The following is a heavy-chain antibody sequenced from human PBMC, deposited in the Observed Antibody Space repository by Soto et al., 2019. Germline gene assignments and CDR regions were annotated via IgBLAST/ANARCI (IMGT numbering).Heavy chain of an antibody. V-gene: IGHV4-59*01. CDR3: ARAHAPTLPLDF. CDR1: GGSIRNFY. Sequence: SETLSLTCSVSGGSIRNFYWSWIRQSPGKGLEWIGFIFHSGNAKYNPSLQSRASMSIDTSKNQFSLSLESVTAADTAVYFCARAHAPTLPLDFWGQGTLVTVS. D-gene: IGHD2-15*01. CDR2: IFHSGNA. J-gene: IGHJ4*02.